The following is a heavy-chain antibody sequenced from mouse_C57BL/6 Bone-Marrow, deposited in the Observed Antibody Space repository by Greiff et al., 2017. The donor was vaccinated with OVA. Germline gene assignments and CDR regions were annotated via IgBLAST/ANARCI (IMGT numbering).Heavy chain of an antibody. CDR1: GYTFTSYW. V-gene: IGHV1-53*01. D-gene: IGHD2-3*01. J-gene: IGHJ1*03. Sequence: QVQLKQSGTELVKPGASVKLSCKASGYTFTSYWMHWVKQRPGQGLEWIGNIYPSNGGTNYNEKFKSKATLTVDKSSSTAYMQLSSLTSEDSAVYVCASGGGYYYWYFDVWGTGTTVTVSS. CDR2: IYPSNGGT. CDR3: ASGGGYYYWYFDV.